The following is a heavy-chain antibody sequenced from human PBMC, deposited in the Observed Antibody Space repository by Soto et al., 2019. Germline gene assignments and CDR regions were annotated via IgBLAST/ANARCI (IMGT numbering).Heavy chain of an antibody. D-gene: IGHD3-16*01. CDR1: VGTFRTSA. Sequence: QVQLVQSGAEVKKPGSSVKVSCQTSVGTFRTSAISWVRQAPGQGLEWLGGIMPGFSTPAYAQKFQCRVTIPADEYTGTAYKALSRLRSEHTTVSYGAKDKDRQHLCGNYYYIMDVWGQGTTVTDSS. CDR2: IMPGFSTP. J-gene: IGHJ6*01. CDR3: AKDKDRQHLCGNYYYIMDV. V-gene: IGHV1-69*12.